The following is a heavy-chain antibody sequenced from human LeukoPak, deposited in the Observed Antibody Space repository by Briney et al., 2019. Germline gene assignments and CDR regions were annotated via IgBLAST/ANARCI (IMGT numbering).Heavy chain of an antibody. CDR1: GFTVSSNY. J-gene: IGHJ4*02. CDR2: IYSGGST. Sequence: GGSLRLSCAASGFTVSSNYMSWVRQAPGKGLEWVSVIYSGGSTYYADSVKGRFTISRDNSKNTLYLQMNSLRAEDTAVYYCARGGVEMDTIRGRPLDYWGQGTLVTVSS. CDR3: ARGGVEMDTIRGRPLDY. V-gene: IGHV3-66*01. D-gene: IGHD5-18*01.